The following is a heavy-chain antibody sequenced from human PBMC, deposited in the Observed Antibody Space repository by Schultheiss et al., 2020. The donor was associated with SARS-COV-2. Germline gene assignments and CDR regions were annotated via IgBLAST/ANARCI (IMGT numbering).Heavy chain of an antibody. J-gene: IGHJ4*02. CDR2: INSDGSST. D-gene: IGHD1-26*01. Sequence: GGSLRLSCAASGFTFSNSAMNWVRQAPGKGLEWVSRINSDGSSTSYADSVKGRFTISRDNAKNTLYLQMNSLRAEDTAVYYCARGKSGSYQPGDYWGQGTLVTVSS. V-gene: IGHV3-74*01. CDR3: ARGKSGSYQPGDY. CDR1: GFTFSNSA.